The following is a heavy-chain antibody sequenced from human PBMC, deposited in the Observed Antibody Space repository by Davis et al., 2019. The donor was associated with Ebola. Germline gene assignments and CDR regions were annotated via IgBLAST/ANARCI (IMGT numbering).Heavy chain of an antibody. Sequence: GESLKISCAASGFTVSSDYMSWVRQAPRKGLEWVSVIYSGGGTYYADSVKGRFTISRDNSKNTLYLQINSLRAEDTAVYYCARSPHQSPYWGQGTLVIVSS. CDR2: IYSGGGT. J-gene: IGHJ4*02. CDR1: GFTVSSDY. V-gene: IGHV3-53*01. CDR3: ARSPHQSPY.